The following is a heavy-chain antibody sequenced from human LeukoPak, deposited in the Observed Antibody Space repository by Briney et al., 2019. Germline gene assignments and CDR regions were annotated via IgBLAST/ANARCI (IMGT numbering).Heavy chain of an antibody. D-gene: IGHD5-18*01. CDR1: GYTFTSYY. Sequence: GASVKVSCTASGYTFTSYYMHWVRQAPGQGLEWMGIINPSGGSTNYAQKFQGRVTMTRDMSTSTVYMELSSLRSEDTAVYYCARGYSYGWWFDPWGQGTLVTVSS. CDR3: ARGYSYGWWFDP. V-gene: IGHV1-46*01. CDR2: INPSGGST. J-gene: IGHJ5*02.